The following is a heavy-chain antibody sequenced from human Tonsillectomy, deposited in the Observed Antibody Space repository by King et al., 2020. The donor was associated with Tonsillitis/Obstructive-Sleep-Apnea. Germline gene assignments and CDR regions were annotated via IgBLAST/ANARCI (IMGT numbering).Heavy chain of an antibody. CDR2: ISYDGSNK. CDR1: GFTFSSYA. J-gene: IGHJ4*02. D-gene: IGHD6-13*01. V-gene: IGHV3-30*01. Sequence: VQLVESGGGVVQPGRSLRLSCAASGFTFSSYAMHWVRQAPGKGLEWVAVISYDGSNKYNADSVKGRFTILRDNSKNTLYVQMNSLRAEDTAVYYCARGTPEAAGPYLDYWGQGTLVTVSS. CDR3: ARGTPEAAGPYLDY.